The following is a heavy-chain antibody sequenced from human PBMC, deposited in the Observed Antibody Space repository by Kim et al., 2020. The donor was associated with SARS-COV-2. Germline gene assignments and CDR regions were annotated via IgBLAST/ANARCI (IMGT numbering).Heavy chain of an antibody. Sequence: ETLSLTCAVYGGSFTDYYWTWIRQTPRKGLEWIGEVDHSGATKTNPSLKSRVNISVDTSKNQFSLKMTPATATDTGVYYCARKVLALQLDSWGQGT. CDR1: GGSFTDYY. J-gene: IGHJ4*02. D-gene: IGHD1-1*01. V-gene: IGHV4-34*01. CDR2: VDHSGAT. CDR3: ARKVLALQLDS.